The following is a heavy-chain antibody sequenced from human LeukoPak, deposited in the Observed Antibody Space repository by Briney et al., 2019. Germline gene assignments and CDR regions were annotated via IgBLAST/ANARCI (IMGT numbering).Heavy chain of an antibody. J-gene: IGHJ1*01. CDR1: GFTFSFNG. Sequence: GGSLRLSCAASGFTFSFNGMHWVRQAPDKGLEWVALIQYDGNNKYYTDSVKGRFTISRDNSKNTLYLQMNSLRPEDTAVYYCAKGHMTTYSQHWGQGTLVTVSS. CDR3: AKGHMTTYSQH. CDR2: IQYDGNNK. D-gene: IGHD4-11*01. V-gene: IGHV3-30*02.